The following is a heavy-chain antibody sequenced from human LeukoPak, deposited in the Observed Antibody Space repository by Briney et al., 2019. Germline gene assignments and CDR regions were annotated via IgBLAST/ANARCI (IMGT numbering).Heavy chain of an antibody. CDR3: ATDGYCSGGSCYSYDN. CDR1: GLTFSKAW. CDR2: SKSKTDGGTI. J-gene: IGHJ4*02. D-gene: IGHD2-15*01. V-gene: IGHV3-15*01. Sequence: PGGSLRLSCVASGLTFSKAWVTWVRQAPGKGLEWVGRSKSKTDGGTIDYGAPVKGRFSISRDDSKSTLYPQMNSLKTDDTAVYYCATDGYCSGGSCYSYDNWGQGTLVTVSS.